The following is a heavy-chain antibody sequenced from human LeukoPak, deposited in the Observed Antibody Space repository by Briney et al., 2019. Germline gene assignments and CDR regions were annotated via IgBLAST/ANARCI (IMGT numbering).Heavy chain of an antibody. J-gene: IGHJ4*02. V-gene: IGHV4-39*07. D-gene: IGHD6-19*01. CDR1: GGSISSSDYY. CDR2: IYYSGST. CDR3: ARVQWLVSDY. Sequence: SETLSLTCTVSGGSISSSDYYWDWIRQPPGKGLEWIGSIYYSGSTYYNPSLKSRVTISVDTSKNQFSLKLSSVTAADTAVHYCARVQWLVSDYWGQGTLVTVSS.